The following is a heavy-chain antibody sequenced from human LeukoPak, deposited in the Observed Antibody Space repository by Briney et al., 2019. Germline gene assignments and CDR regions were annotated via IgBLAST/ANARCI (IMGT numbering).Heavy chain of an antibody. CDR1: GFTFSSYA. CDR3: AKDLGRSYYNVAADYFDY. CDR2: ISGSGGTT. J-gene: IGHJ4*02. D-gene: IGHD3-10*01. V-gene: IGHV3-23*01. Sequence: GGSLRLSCAASGFTFSSYAMRLVRHGPGEGLEWVSAISGSGGTTYYADSVKGRFTISRDNSKNTLYLQMNSLRAEDTAVYYCAKDLGRSYYNVAADYFDYWGQGTLVTVSS.